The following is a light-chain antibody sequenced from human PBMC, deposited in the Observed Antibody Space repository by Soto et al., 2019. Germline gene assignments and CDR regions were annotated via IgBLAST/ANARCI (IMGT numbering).Light chain of an antibody. CDR2: GAS. J-gene: IGKJ1*01. Sequence: DIVLTQSPGTLSLSPGDRATLSCRASQSVSSSYLAWYQQKPGQAPRLIIYGASSRATGIPDRFSGSGSGTDFTLTISRLEPEDFAVYYCQQYGSSPPWTCGQGTKVEIK. V-gene: IGKV3-20*01. CDR3: QQYGSSPPWT. CDR1: QSVSSSY.